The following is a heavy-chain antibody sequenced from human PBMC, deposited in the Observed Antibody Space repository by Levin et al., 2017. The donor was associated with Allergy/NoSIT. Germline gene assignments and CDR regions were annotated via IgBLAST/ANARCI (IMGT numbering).Heavy chain of an antibody. D-gene: IGHD1-1*01. CDR2: INHSGST. CDR1: GGSFSGYY. CDR3: ARGMQTEEGGHYFDS. Sequence: SQTLSLTCAVYGGSFSGYYWSWIRQPPETGLEWIGEINHSGSTNYNPSVRSRLIISVDTSKNQFSLKVNSVTAADTAVYYCARGMQTEEGGHYFDSWGQATLVTVSS. V-gene: IGHV4-34*01. J-gene: IGHJ4*02.